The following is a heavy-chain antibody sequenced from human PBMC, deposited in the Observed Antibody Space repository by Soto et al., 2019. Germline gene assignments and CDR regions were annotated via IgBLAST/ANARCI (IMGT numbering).Heavy chain of an antibody. CDR3: ARVGYSYGNDAFDI. D-gene: IGHD5-18*01. V-gene: IGHV4-31*03. Sequence: SETLSLTCTVSGGSISSGGYYWSWIRQHPGKGLEWIGYIYYSGSTYYNPSLKSRVTISVDTSKNQFSLKLSSVTAADTAVYYCARVGYSYGNDAFDIWGQGTTVTVSS. CDR2: IYYSGST. J-gene: IGHJ3*02. CDR1: GGSISSGGYY.